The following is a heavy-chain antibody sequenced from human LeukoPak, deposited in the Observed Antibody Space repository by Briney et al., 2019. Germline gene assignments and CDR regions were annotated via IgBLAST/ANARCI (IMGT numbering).Heavy chain of an antibody. J-gene: IGHJ4*02. D-gene: IGHD1-26*01. CDR2: IKQDGGEK. CDR1: EFTFSSYW. V-gene: IGHV3-7*01. Sequence: GGSLRLSCAASEFTFSSYWMSWVRQAPGKGLEWVANIKQDGGEKYYLDSVKGRFTISRDNSINTLYLQMNSLRAEDTAIYYCAKDLIPGSPDYFDYWGQGTLVTVSS. CDR3: AKDLIPGSPDYFDY.